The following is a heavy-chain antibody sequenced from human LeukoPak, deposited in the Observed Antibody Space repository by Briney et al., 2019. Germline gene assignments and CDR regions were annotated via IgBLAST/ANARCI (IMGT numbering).Heavy chain of an antibody. CDR2: IYYSGST. CDR3: ARSVQVAATANYYYYGMDV. J-gene: IGHJ6*02. V-gene: IGHV4-59*01. D-gene: IGHD2-15*01. Sequence: SETLSLTCTVSGGSISSYYWSWIRQPPGKGLEWIGYIYYSGSTNYNPSLKSRVTISVDTSKNQFSLKLSSVTAAGTAVYYCARSVQVAATANYYYYGMDVWGQGTTVTVSS. CDR1: GGSISSYY.